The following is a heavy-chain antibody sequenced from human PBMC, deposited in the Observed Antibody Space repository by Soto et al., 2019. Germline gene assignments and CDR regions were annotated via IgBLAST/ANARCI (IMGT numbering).Heavy chain of an antibody. CDR2: ISGSGGST. CDR1: GFTFSSYA. Sequence: GGSLRLSCAASGFTFSSYATSWVRQAPGKGLEWVSAISGSGGSTYYADSVKGRFTISRDNSKNTLYLQMNSLRAEDTAAYYCAKDIAAAGTPYYFDYWGQGTLVTVSS. J-gene: IGHJ4*02. D-gene: IGHD6-13*01. CDR3: AKDIAAAGTPYYFDY. V-gene: IGHV3-23*01.